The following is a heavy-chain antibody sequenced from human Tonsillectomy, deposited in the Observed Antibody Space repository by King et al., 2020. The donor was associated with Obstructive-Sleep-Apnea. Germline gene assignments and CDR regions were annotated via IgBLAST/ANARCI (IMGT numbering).Heavy chain of an antibody. CDR2: IYHSGST. V-gene: IGHV4-38-2*02. CDR3: ARGYGGSGIEVWFDP. J-gene: IGHJ5*02. Sequence: VQLQESGPGLVKPSETLSLTCTVSGYSISSGYYWGWIRQPPGKGLEWIVSIYHSGSTYYNPSLKSRVTISVDTSKNQFSLKLSSVTAADTAGYYCARGYGGSGIEVWFDPWGQGTLVTVSS. D-gene: IGHD3-10*01. CDR1: GYSISSGYY.